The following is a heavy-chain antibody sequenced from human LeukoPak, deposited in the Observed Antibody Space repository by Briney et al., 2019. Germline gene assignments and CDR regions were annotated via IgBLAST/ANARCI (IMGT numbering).Heavy chain of an antibody. CDR3: ARDAGGGPFFDY. J-gene: IGHJ4*02. Sequence: PSETLSLTCTVSGGSISGRYWGWIRQPPGKGLEWIGYINYSGSTDYDPSLKSRVTISLDTSKNQFSLKLSSVTAADTAVYYCARDAGGGPFFDYWGQGTLVTVSS. CDR2: INYSGST. V-gene: IGHV4-59*11. CDR1: GGSISGRY. D-gene: IGHD2-15*01.